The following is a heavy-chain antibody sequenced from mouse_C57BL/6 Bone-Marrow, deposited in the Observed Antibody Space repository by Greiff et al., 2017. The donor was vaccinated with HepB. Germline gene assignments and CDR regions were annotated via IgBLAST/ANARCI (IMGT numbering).Heavy chain of an antibody. CDR1: GYTFTSYW. CDR2: IYPSDSET. V-gene: IGHV1-61*01. Sequence: QVQLQQPGAELVRPGSSVKLSCKASGYTFTSYWMDWVKQRPGQGLEWIGNIYPSDSETHCNQKFKDKATLTVDKSSSTAYMQLSSLTSEDSAVYYCARHGSSYWYFDVWGTGTTVTVSS. D-gene: IGHD1-1*01. J-gene: IGHJ1*03. CDR3: ARHGSSYWYFDV.